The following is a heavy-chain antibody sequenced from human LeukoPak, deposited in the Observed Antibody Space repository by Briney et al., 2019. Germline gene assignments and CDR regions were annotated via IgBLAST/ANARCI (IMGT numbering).Heavy chain of an antibody. CDR3: ARVGYCSSTSCYGYDY. CDR2: IKTDGSEK. D-gene: IGHD2-2*01. CDR1: GFTFSSYW. J-gene: IGHJ4*02. V-gene: IGHV3-7*03. Sequence: PGGSLRLSCAASGFTFSSYWMSWARQAPGKGLEWVANIKTDGSEKYYSDSVEGRFTISRDNAKNSLYLQMNSLRAEDTAVYYCARVGYCSSTSCYGYDYWGQGTLVTVSS.